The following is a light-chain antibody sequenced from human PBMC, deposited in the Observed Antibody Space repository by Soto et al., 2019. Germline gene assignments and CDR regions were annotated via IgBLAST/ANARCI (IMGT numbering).Light chain of an antibody. V-gene: IGLV2-14*01. CDR3: SSYTSSSLYV. CDR1: SSDVGGYNY. J-gene: IGLJ1*01. Sequence: QSALTQPASVSRSPGQSITISCTGTSSDVGGYNYVSWYQQHPGKAPKLIIYEVTNRPSGVSNRFSGSKSGNTASLTISGLQAEDEADYYCSSYTSSSLYVFGTGTKLTVL. CDR2: EVT.